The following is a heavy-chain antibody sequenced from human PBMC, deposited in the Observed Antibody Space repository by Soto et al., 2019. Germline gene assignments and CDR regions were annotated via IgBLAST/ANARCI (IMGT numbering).Heavy chain of an antibody. CDR1: GFHFDDYA. V-gene: IGHV3-9*01. Sequence: SLSLSYSASGFHFDDYAMHWGRPAPGKGLEWVSGISWNSGSIGYADSVKGRFTISRDNAKNSLYLQMNSLRAEDTALYYCAKDPTYDFWSGPDYWGQGTLVTVSS. CDR3: AKDPTYDFWSGPDY. J-gene: IGHJ4*02. D-gene: IGHD3-3*01. CDR2: ISWNSGSI.